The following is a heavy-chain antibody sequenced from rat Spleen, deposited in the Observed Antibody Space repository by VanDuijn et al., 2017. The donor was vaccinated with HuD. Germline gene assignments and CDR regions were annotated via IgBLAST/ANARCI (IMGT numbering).Heavy chain of an antibody. CDR3: ARHNSGYGVMDA. CDR1: GFTFSDYA. J-gene: IGHJ4*01. CDR2: ISYDGRNS. V-gene: IGHV5-17*01. Sequence: EVQLVESGGGLVQPGNSLKLSCAASGFTFSDYAMAWVRQSPKKGLEWVATISYDGRNSYYRDSVKGRFTISRDNAKSTLYLQMNSLRSEDTATYYCARHNSGYGVMDAWGQGASVTVSS. D-gene: IGHD4-3*01.